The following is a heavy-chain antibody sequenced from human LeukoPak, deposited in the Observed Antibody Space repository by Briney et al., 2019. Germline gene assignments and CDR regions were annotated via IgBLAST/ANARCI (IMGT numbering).Heavy chain of an antibody. Sequence: PSETLSLTCTVSGGSISSSSYYWGWIRQPPGKGLEWIGSIYYSGSTYYNPSLKSRVTISVDTSKNQFSLKLSSVTAADTAAYYCASPHWLLPILWGQGTLVTVSS. CDR2: IYYSGST. CDR3: ASPHWLLPIL. J-gene: IGHJ4*02. D-gene: IGHD3-9*01. V-gene: IGHV4-39*01. CDR1: GGSISSSSYY.